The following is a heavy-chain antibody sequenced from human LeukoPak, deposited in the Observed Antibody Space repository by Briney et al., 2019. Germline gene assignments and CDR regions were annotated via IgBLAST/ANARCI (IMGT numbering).Heavy chain of an antibody. CDR2: INHSGST. V-gene: IGHV4-34*01. Sequence: PSETLSLTCAVYGGSFSGYYWSWIRQPPGKGLEWIGEINHSGSTNYNPSLKSRVTISVDTSKNQFSLKLSSVTAADTAVYYCARGCIGGATTFVYWGQGTLVTVSS. J-gene: IGHJ4*02. CDR1: GGSFSGYY. D-gene: IGHD1-26*01. CDR3: ARGCIGGATTFVY.